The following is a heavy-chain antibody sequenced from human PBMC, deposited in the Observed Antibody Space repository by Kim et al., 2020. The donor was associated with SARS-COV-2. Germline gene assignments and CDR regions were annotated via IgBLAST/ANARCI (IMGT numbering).Heavy chain of an antibody. V-gene: IGHV3-9*01. CDR1: GFTFDDYA. Sequence: GGSLRLSCAASGFTFDDYAMHWVRQAPGKGLEWVSGISWNSGSIGYADSVKGRFTISRDNAKNSLYLQMNSLRAEDTALYYCAKDRRTRWLQGFDYWGQGTLVTVSS. D-gene: IGHD5-12*01. CDR2: ISWNSGSI. J-gene: IGHJ4*02. CDR3: AKDRRTRWLQGFDY.